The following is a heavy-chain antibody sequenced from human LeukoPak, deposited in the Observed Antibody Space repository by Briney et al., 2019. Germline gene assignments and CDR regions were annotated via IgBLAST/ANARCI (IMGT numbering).Heavy chain of an antibody. D-gene: IGHD3-10*01. CDR1: GYTFTNYW. Sequence: GESLKISCKGSGYTFTNYWIGWVRQMPGKGLEFMGIIYPGDSDTRYSPSFQGQVTISADKSISTAYLQWSSLKASDTAMYYCARREWFGESNFGYWGQGTLVTVSS. CDR3: ARREWFGESNFGY. J-gene: IGHJ4*02. CDR2: IYPGDSDT. V-gene: IGHV5-51*01.